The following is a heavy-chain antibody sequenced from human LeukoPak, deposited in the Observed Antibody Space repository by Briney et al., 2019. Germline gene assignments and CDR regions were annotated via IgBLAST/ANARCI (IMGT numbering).Heavy chain of an antibody. J-gene: IGHJ4*02. Sequence: PGGSLRLSCPVSGFTFSSYCMHGVRQAPGKGLEWVAVIWYDGSNKYYADSVKGRFTISRDNSKNTLYLQMNSLRAEDTAVYYCARDTGNDYYFRYFGYWGQGTLVTVSS. CDR3: ARDTGNDYYFRYFGY. V-gene: IGHV3-33*01. CDR2: IWYDGSNK. D-gene: IGHD3-22*01. CDR1: GFTFSSYC.